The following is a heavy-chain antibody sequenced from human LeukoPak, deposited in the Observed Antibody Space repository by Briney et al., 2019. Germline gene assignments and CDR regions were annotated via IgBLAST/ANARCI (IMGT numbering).Heavy chain of an antibody. D-gene: IGHD3-10*01. Sequence: GGSLRLSCVASGFTFSTSWMSWVRQAPGRALEWLANIKYDGSETFYVDSVKGRFTISRDNARKSVYLQMDSPRADDTALYYCTRDRHGDWGQGTPVTVSS. J-gene: IGHJ4*02. CDR3: TRDRHGD. CDR1: GFTFSTSW. V-gene: IGHV3-7*05. CDR2: IKYDGSET.